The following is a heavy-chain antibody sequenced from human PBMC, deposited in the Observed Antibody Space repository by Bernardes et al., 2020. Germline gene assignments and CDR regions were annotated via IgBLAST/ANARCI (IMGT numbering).Heavy chain of an antibody. V-gene: IGHV3-43D*04. CDR1: GFTFDDYA. CDR2: ISWDGGST. CDR3: AKDILPAAAGPTIDY. Sequence: LRLSCAASGFTFDDYAMHWVRQAPGKGLEWVSLISWDGGSTYYADSVKGRFTISRDNSKNSLYLQMNSLRAEDTALYYCAKDILPAAAGPTIDYWGQGTLVTVSS. D-gene: IGHD6-13*01. J-gene: IGHJ4*02.